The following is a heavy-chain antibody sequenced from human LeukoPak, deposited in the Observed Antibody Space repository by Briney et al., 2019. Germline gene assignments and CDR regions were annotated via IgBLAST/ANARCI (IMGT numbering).Heavy chain of an antibody. CDR3: ARASITMVRGVVFDY. D-gene: IGHD3-10*01. CDR1: GGSISSYY. V-gene: IGHV4-4*07. Sequence: SETLSLTCTVSGGSISSYYWSWIRQPAGKGLEWIGRIYTSGSTNYNPSLKSRVTMSVDTSKNQFSLKLSSATAADTAVYYCARASITMVRGVVFDYWGQGTLVTVSS. J-gene: IGHJ4*02. CDR2: IYTSGST.